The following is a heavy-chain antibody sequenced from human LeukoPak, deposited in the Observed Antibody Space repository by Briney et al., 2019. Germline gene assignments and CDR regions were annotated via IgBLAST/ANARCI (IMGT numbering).Heavy chain of an antibody. Sequence: GSLRLSCAASGFTFSSYSMNWVRQAPGKGLEWVSSISSSSSYIYYADSVKGRFTISRDNAKNSLYPQMNSLRAEDTAVYYCAREGGIAAAGDYWGQGTLVTVSS. CDR1: GFTFSSYS. CDR2: ISSSSSYI. V-gene: IGHV3-21*01. D-gene: IGHD6-13*01. J-gene: IGHJ4*02. CDR3: AREGGIAAAGDY.